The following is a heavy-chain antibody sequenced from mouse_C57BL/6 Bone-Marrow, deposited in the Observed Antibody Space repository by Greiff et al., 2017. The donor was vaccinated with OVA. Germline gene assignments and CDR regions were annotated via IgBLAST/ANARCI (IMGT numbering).Heavy chain of an antibody. D-gene: IGHD1-1*01. V-gene: IGHV1-54*01. J-gene: IGHJ1*03. CDR3: ARTITTVVYWYFDV. CDR1: GYAFTNYL. Sequence: VQLQQSGAELVRPGTSVKVSCKASGYAFTNYLIEWVKQRPGQGLEWIGVINPGSGGTNYNEKFKGKATLTADKSSSTAYMQLSSLTSEDSAVYVCARTITTVVYWYFDVWGTGTTVTVSS. CDR2: INPGSGGT.